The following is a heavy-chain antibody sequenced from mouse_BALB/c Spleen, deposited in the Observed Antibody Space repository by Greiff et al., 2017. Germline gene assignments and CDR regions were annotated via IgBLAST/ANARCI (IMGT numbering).Heavy chain of an antibody. CDR1: GFDFSRYW. J-gene: IGHJ3*01. CDR3: ARHGYFRFAY. D-gene: IGHD2-3*01. V-gene: IGHV4-1*02. CDR2: INPDSSTI. Sequence: EVKLLESGGGLVQPGGSLKLSCAASGFDFSRYWMSWVRQAPGKGLEWIGEINPDSSTINYTPSLKDKFIISRDNAKNTMYLQMSKVRSEDTALYYCARHGYFRFAYWGQGTLVTVSA.